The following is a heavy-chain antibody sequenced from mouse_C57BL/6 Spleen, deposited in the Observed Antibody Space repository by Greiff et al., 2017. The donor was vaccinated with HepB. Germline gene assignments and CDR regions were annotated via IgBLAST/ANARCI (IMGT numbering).Heavy chain of an antibody. Sequence: EVMLVESGGGLVKPGGSLKLSCAASGFTFSSYAMSWVRQTPEKRLEWVATISDGGSYTYYPDNVKGRFTISRDNAKNNLYLQMSHLKSEDTAMYYCARQTAQAKGYAMDYWGQGTSVTVSS. V-gene: IGHV5-4*03. CDR3: ARQTAQAKGYAMDY. D-gene: IGHD3-2*02. CDR2: ISDGGSYT. J-gene: IGHJ4*01. CDR1: GFTFSSYA.